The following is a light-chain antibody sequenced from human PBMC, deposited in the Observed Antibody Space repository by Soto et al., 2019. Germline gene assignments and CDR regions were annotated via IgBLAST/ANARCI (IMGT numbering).Light chain of an antibody. J-gene: IGLJ2*01. CDR1: SSDVGGYNY. CDR2: EVS. Sequence: QSALTQPPSASGSPGQSVTISCTGTSSDVGGYNYVSWYQQHPGKAPKLMISEVSKRPSGVPDRFSGSKSGNTASLTVSGLQAEDEDDYYCSSFAGNNNLVFGGGTTLTVL. V-gene: IGLV2-8*01. CDR3: SSFAGNNNLV.